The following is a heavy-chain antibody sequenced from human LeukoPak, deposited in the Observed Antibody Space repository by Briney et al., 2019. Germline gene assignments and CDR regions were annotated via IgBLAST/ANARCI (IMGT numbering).Heavy chain of an antibody. CDR2: IIPILGIA. V-gene: IGHV1-69*04. D-gene: IGHD2-15*01. CDR3: ARGYCSGGSCYNNWFDP. CDR1: GGTFSSYA. J-gene: IGHJ5*02. Sequence: SVKVSCKASGGTFSSYAISWVRQAPGQGLEWMERIIPILGIANYAQKFQGRVTITADKSTSTAYMELSSLRSEDTAVYYCARGYCSGGSCYNNWFDPWGQGTLVTVSS.